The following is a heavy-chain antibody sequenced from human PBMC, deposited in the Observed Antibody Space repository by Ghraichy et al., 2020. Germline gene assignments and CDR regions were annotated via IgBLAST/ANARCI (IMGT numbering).Heavy chain of an antibody. CDR2: ISYDGSNK. D-gene: IGHD1-7*01. CDR1: GFTFSSYG. CDR3: AKDRWYNWNYAPGYYYGMDV. J-gene: IGHJ6*02. V-gene: IGHV3-30*18. Sequence: GGSLRLSCAASGFTFSSYGMHWVRQAPGKGLEWVAVISYDGSNKYYADSVKGRFTISRDNSENTLYLQMNSLRAEDTAVYYCAKDRWYNWNYAPGYYYGMDVWGQGTTVTVSS.